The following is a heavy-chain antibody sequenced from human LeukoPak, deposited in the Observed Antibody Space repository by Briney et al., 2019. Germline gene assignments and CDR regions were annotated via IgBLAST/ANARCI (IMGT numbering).Heavy chain of an antibody. CDR2: IGTIGDT. Sequence: PGGSLRLSCAASGFTVSSSDMHWVRQPTGKGLEWVSAIGTIGDTYYPGSVKGRFTISRDNAKNSLYLQMNSLRAEDTAVYYCAREYDMGYWGQGTLVTVSS. D-gene: IGHD3-9*01. V-gene: IGHV3-13*01. J-gene: IGHJ4*02. CDR3: AREYDMGY. CDR1: GFTVSSSD.